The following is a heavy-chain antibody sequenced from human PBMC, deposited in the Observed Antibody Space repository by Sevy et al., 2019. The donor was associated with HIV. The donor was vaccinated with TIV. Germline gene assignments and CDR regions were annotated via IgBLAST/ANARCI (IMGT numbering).Heavy chain of an antibody. Sequence: SESLSLTCNVSGRSISTLYWTWIRQPAGKGLEWIGRIHISGSTNYNPSLKSRVTMSGDTSKNQFFLKMTSVTAADTAIYYCTSCPWGWFDSWGQGTMVTVPS. CDR3: TSCPWGWFDS. V-gene: IGHV4-4*07. CDR1: GRSISTLY. J-gene: IGHJ5*01. CDR2: IHISGST. D-gene: IGHD1-26*01.